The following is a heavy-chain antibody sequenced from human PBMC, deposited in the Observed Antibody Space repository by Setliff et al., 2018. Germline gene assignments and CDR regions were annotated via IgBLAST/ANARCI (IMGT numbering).Heavy chain of an antibody. CDR3: ARGKAARGDWFDP. CDR1: GGTFSVYY. Sequence: PSETLSLTCAAYGGTFSVYYWGWIRQPPGKGLEWIGRIYHGGKTYYNTSLESRLTISVDTSKNQFSLKLRSVTAADTAVYYCARGKAARGDWFDPWGQRTMVTVSS. J-gene: IGHJ5*02. D-gene: IGHD6-6*01. CDR2: IYHGGKT. V-gene: IGHV4-34*01.